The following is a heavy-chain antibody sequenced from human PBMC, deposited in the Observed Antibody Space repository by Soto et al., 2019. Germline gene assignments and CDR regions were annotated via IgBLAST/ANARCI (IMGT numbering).Heavy chain of an antibody. J-gene: IGHJ4*02. CDR2: ISYDGSNK. D-gene: IGHD1-26*01. V-gene: IGHV3-30*18. Sequence: QVQLVESGGGVVQPGRSLRLSCAASGFTFSSYGMHWVRQAPGKGLEWVAVISYDGSNKYYADSVKGRFTISRDNSKNTLYLQMNSLRAEDTAVYYCAKDQFLHYHPGLDYYPPDYWGQGTLVTVSS. CDR1: GFTFSSYG. CDR3: AKDQFLHYHPGLDYYPPDY.